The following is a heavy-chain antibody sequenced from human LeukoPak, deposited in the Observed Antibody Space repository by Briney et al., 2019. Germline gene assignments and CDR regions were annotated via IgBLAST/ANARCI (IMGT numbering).Heavy chain of an antibody. CDR2: IYYSGST. V-gene: IGHV4-31*03. J-gene: IGHJ2*01. D-gene: IGHD4-17*01. CDR1: GGSISSGGYY. Sequence: SETLSLTCTVSGGSISSGGYYWSWIRQHPGKGLEWIGYIYYSGSTYYNPSLKSRVTISVDTSKNQFSLKLSSVTAADTAVYYCARDKRDYGTVGWYFDLWGRGTLVTVSS. CDR3: ARDKRDYGTVGWYFDL.